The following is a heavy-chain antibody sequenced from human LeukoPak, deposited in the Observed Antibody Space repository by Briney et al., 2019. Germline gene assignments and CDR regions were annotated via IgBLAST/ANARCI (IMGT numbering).Heavy chain of an antibody. Sequence: PSETLSLTCAVSGYSISSGYYWGWIRQPPGKGLEWIGSIYHSGSTYYNPSLKSRVTMSVDTSKNQFSLKLSSVTAADTAVYYCARTNWYFDLWDRGTLVTVSS. CDR2: IYHSGST. CDR3: ARTNWYFDL. CDR1: GYSISSGYY. V-gene: IGHV4-38-2*01. J-gene: IGHJ2*01.